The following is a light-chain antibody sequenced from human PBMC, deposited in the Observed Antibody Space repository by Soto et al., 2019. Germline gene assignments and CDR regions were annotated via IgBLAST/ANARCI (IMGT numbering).Light chain of an antibody. J-gene: IGKJ2*02. CDR3: QQYYSNPCT. Sequence: DIVMTQSPDSLAVSLGERATINCKSSQRVLYSSNNKNYLAWYQQKPGQPPKLLIYWASTRESGVPDRFSGSGSGTDFTLTISSLQAEDVAVYYCQQYYSNPCTFGQGTKLEIK. CDR2: WAS. V-gene: IGKV4-1*01. CDR1: QRVLYSSNNKNY.